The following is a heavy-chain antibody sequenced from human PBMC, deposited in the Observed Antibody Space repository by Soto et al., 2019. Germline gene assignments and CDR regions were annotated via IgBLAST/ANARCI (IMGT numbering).Heavy chain of an antibody. V-gene: IGHV5-10-1*01. CDR3: ARTYYSDSPGYYYDQDYGMDV. CDR2: IDPSDSYT. CDR1: GYSFTSYW. J-gene: IGHJ6*02. Sequence: GESLKISCKGSGYSFTSYWISWVRQMPGKGLEWMGRIDPSDSYTNYSPSFQGHVTISADKSISTAYLQWSSLKASDTAMYYCARTYYSDSPGYYYDQDYGMDVWGQGTTVTVSS. D-gene: IGHD3-22*01.